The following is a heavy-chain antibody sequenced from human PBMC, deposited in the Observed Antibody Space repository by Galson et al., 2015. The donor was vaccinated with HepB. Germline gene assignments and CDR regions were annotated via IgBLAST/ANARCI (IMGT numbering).Heavy chain of an antibody. CDR1: GFTFSSYG. V-gene: IGHV3-33*01. Sequence: SLRLSCAASGFTFSSYGMHWVRQAPGKGLEWVAVIWYDGSNKYYADSVKGRFTISRDNSKSTLYLQMNSLRAEDTAVYYCARRSGFPTTDAFDIWGQGTMVTVSS. D-gene: IGHD1-1*01. CDR2: IWYDGSNK. CDR3: ARRSGFPTTDAFDI. J-gene: IGHJ3*02.